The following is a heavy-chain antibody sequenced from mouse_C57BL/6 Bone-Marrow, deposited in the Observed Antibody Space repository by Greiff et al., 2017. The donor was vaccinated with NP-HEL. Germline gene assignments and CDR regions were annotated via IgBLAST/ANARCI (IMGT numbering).Heavy chain of an antibody. V-gene: IGHV1-7*01. CDR1: GYTFTGYW. CDR2: INPSSGYT. CDR3: ARLGAMDY. Sequence: QVQLQQSGAELMKPGASVKLSCKATGYTFTGYWIEWVKQRPGQGLEWIGYINPSSGYTKYNQKFKDKATLTADKSSSTAYMQLSSLTYEDSAVYYCARLGAMDYWGQGTSVTVSS. J-gene: IGHJ4*01.